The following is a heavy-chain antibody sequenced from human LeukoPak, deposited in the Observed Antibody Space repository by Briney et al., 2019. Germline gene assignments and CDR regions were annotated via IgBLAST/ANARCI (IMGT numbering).Heavy chain of an antibody. J-gene: IGHJ5*02. CDR1: GYSFSTYW. CDR2: IYPGDSDT. Sequence: GESLKISCKGSGYSFSTYWIGWVRQMPGKGLEWMGIIYPGDSDTRYSASFQGQVTISADKSTSTAYLQWSSLKASDTAMYYCARHGQQQLENWFDPWGQGTLVTVSS. V-gene: IGHV5-51*01. D-gene: IGHD6-13*01. CDR3: ARHGQQQLENWFDP.